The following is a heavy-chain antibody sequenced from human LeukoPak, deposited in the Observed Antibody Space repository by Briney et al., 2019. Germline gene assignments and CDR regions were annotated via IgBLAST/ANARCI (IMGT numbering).Heavy chain of an antibody. J-gene: IGHJ5*02. Sequence: GGSLRLSCAASGFTFNNYGMHWVRQAPGRGLEWVALLWYDGTNENYADSVKGRFTISRDNSKNTLYLQMNSLRAEDTAVYYCARGGHYYDSSGPPDWFDPWGQGTLVTVSS. CDR3: ARGGHYYDSSGPPDWFDP. CDR2: LWYDGTNE. V-gene: IGHV3-30*02. D-gene: IGHD3-22*01. CDR1: GFTFNNYG.